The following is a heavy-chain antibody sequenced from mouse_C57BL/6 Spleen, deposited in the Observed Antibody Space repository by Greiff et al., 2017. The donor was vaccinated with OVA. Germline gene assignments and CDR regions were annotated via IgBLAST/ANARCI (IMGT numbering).Heavy chain of an antibody. Sequence: EVQRVESGAELVRPGASVKLSCTASGFNINDYYMHWVKQRPEQGLEWIGRIDPEDGDTEYATKFQGKATMTADTASNTAYLQLSSLTSEDTAGYYCTTRTRTEVVATRNYWGQGTPLTVSS. J-gene: IGHJ2*01. CDR1: GFNINDYY. CDR2: IDPEDGDT. V-gene: IGHV14-1*01. CDR3: TTRTRTEVVATRNY. D-gene: IGHD1-1*01.